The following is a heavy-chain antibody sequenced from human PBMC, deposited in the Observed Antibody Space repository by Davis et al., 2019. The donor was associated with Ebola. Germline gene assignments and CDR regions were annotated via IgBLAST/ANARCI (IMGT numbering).Heavy chain of an antibody. Sequence: ASVTVSCKASGYTFTSYYMHWVRQAPGQRLEWMGWINAGNGNTKYSQKFQGRVTITRDTSASTAYMELSSLRSDDTAVYYWARVRKWELLRVVTYYYYGMDVWGQGTTVTVSS. CDR1: GYTFTSYY. CDR2: INAGNGNT. D-gene: IGHD1-26*01. J-gene: IGHJ6*02. V-gene: IGHV1-3*01. CDR3: ARVRKWELLRVVTYYYYGMDV.